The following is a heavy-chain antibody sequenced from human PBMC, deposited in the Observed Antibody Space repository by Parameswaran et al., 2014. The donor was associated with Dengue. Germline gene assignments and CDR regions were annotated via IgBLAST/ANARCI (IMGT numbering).Heavy chain of an antibody. CDR2: ISSSSTI. Sequence: KWIRQPPGKGLEWVSSISSSSTIYYGDSVKGRFTISRDNAKNTLYLQMNSLRADDTAVYYCARAARYYYAMDVWGQGTTVTVSS. CDR3: ARAARYYYAMDV. J-gene: IGHJ6*02. V-gene: IGHV3-69-1*01. D-gene: IGHD6-25*01.